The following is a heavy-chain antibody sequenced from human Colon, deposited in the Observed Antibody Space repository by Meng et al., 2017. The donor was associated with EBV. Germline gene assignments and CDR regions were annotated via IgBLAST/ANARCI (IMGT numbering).Heavy chain of an antibody. Sequence: QGQWEESGPGLVYPSGPLSLTCAVSGGSMRSSTQWSWVGQLPGKGLEWIGQICHSGSTNYKSSLRSRLTISVDTSKNQFSLKLSSVTAADTAVYYCARASYGSGSPLGESWFDPWGQGTLVTVSS. J-gene: IGHJ5*02. V-gene: IGHV4-4*02. D-gene: IGHD3-10*01. CDR1: GGSMRSSTQ. CDR2: ICHSGST. CDR3: ARASYGSGSPLGESWFDP.